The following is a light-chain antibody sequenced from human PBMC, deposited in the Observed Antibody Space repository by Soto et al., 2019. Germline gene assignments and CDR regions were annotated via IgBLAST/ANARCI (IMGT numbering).Light chain of an antibody. CDR2: DAS. J-gene: IGKJ4*01. Sequence: EIVLTQSPATLSLSPGERATLACRASQSVSSYLAWYQQNPGQSPMLLIYDASNRATGIQARFSGSGSETDFTLTISSLEPEDFAVYYCQQRSNWPPTFGGGTKVEIK. V-gene: IGKV3-11*01. CDR3: QQRSNWPPT. CDR1: QSVSSY.